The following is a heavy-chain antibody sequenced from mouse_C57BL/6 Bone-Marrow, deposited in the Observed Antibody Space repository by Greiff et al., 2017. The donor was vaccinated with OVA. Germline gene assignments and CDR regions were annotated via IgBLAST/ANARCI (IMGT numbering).Heavy chain of an antibody. CDR1: GFTFSDYG. D-gene: IGHD1-2*01. V-gene: IGHV5-17*01. J-gene: IGHJ4*01. Sequence: EVQLQESGGGLVKPGGSLKLSCAASGFTFSDYGMHWVRQAPEKGLEWVAYISSGSSTLYYAATVKGRFTISRDNAKNTLFLQMTSLRSEDTAMYYCARRGYYGPYAMDYWGQGTSVTVSS. CDR3: ARRGYYGPYAMDY. CDR2: ISSGSSTL.